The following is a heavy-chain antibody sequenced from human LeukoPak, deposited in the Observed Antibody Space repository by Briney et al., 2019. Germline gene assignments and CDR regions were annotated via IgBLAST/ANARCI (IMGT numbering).Heavy chain of an antibody. V-gene: IGHV1-2*02. Sequence: ASVKVSCKASGYTLIEYYIYWVRQAPGRGLEWMGWINPNSGGTNYAQKFQGRVTMTRDTSISTAYMELSRLRSDDTAVYYCARSIIQWLRFPVDYWGQGTLVTVSS. J-gene: IGHJ4*02. CDR1: GYTLIEYY. CDR3: ARSIIQWLRFPVDY. D-gene: IGHD5-12*01. CDR2: INPNSGGT.